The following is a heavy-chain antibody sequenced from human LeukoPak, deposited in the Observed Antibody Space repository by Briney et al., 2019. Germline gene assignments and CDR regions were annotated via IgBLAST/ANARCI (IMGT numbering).Heavy chain of an antibody. Sequence: SETLSLTCTVSGGSICSYYWSWIRQPPGKGLEWIGYIYTSGSTNYNPSLKSRVTISVDTSKNQFSLKLSSVTAADTAVYYCARQARSSWITRHYYYYMDVWGKGTTVTVSS. V-gene: IGHV4-4*09. CDR2: IYTSGST. CDR1: GGSICSYY. D-gene: IGHD6-13*01. J-gene: IGHJ6*03. CDR3: ARQARSSWITRHYYYYMDV.